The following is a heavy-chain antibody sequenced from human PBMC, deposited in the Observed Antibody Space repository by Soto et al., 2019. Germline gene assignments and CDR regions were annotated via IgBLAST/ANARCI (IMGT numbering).Heavy chain of an antibody. CDR2: ISASGVST. D-gene: IGHD5-12*01. CDR3: ARGSTGEVATVFQGFDI. V-gene: IGHV3-23*01. Sequence: GVSLRLSCSASGFTFSSYAMSWVRQAPGKGLEWVSAISASGVSTYYADSVKGRFAVSRDNSKRTLYLQLKRLRDEDTAVYYCARGSTGEVATVFQGFDIWGQGTMVTVSS. J-gene: IGHJ3*02. CDR1: GFTFSSYA.